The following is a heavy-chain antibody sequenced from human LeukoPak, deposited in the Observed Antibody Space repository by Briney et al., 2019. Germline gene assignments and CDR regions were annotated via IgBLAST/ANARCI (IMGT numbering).Heavy chain of an antibody. CDR2: IFYSGST. CDR1: GGSISPYY. J-gene: IGHJ4*02. Sequence: PSETLSLTCTVSGGSISPYYWSWIRQPPGKGLEWIGYIFYSGSTNYNPSLKSRVSMSADTSKNQISLNLKFVTAADTAVYYCARQTMLVGYANGLGFNYWGEGTLVTVSS. D-gene: IGHD2-2*01. V-gene: IGHV4-59*01. CDR3: ARQTMLVGYANGLGFNY.